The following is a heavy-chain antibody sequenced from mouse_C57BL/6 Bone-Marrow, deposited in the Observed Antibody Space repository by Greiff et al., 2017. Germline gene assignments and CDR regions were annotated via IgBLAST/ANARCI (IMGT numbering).Heavy chain of an antibody. V-gene: IGHV5-2*01. Sequence: VQLQESGGGLVQPGESLKLSCESNEYDFPSHDMSWVRKTPGKRLELVAAINSDGGSTYYPDTMQRRFIISRDNTKKTLYLQMSSLRSEDTALYYCARRGERGRDYWGQGTTLTVSS. CDR1: EYDFPSHD. D-gene: IGHD4-1*01. CDR3: ARRGERGRDY. J-gene: IGHJ2*01. CDR2: INSDGGST.